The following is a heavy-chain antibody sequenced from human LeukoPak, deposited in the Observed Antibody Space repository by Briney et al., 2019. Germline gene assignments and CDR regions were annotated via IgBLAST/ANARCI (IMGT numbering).Heavy chain of an antibody. D-gene: IGHD2-15*01. CDR3: ARAIVYCSGGSCYSGVVDY. V-gene: IGHV1-8*01. Sequence: ASVKVSCKASGYTFTSYDINWVRQATGQGLEWMGWMNPNSGNTGYAQKFQGRVTMTRNTSISTAYMELSSLRSEDTAVYYCARAIVYCSGGSCYSGVVDYWGQGTLVTVSS. CDR2: MNPNSGNT. J-gene: IGHJ4*02. CDR1: GYTFTSYD.